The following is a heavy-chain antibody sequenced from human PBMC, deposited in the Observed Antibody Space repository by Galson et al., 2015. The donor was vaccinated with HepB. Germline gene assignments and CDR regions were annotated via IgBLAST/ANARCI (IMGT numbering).Heavy chain of an antibody. D-gene: IGHD3/OR15-3a*01. J-gene: IGHJ4*02. V-gene: IGHV3-21*01. CDR2: ISSSSSYI. Sequence: SLRLSCAASGFTFSSYSMNWVRQAPGKGLEWVSSISSSSSYIYYADSVKGRFTISRDNAKNSLYLQMNSLRAEDTAVYYCAREPITIFGRVEDYFDYWGQGTLVTVSS. CDR1: GFTFSSYS. CDR3: AREPITIFGRVEDYFDY.